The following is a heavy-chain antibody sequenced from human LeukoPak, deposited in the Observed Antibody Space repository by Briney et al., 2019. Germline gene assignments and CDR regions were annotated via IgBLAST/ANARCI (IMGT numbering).Heavy chain of an antibody. CDR3: ARHGYSSIAASNVDY. V-gene: IGHV5-10-1*01. D-gene: IGHD6-6*01. CDR2: IDPSDSYT. Sequence: GESLKISCKGSGYSFTSYWISWVRQMPGKDLEWMGRIDPSDSYTNYSPSFQGHVTISADKSISTAYLQWSSLKASDTAMYYCARHGYSSIAASNVDYWGQGTLVTVSS. CDR1: GYSFTSYW. J-gene: IGHJ4*02.